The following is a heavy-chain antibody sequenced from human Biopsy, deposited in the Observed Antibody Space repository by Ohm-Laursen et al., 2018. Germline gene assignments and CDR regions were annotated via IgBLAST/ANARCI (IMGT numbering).Heavy chain of an antibody. D-gene: IGHD3-10*01. CDR2: FYSSGTT. CDR3: ARAPADQYAARNYYSSHAFDM. J-gene: IGHJ3*02. Sequence: SDTLSLTWTVSDASASSGRYYWTWIRQPPRKPLEWIGYFYSSGTTRDNPSLESRLSISMDTSKNEVSLRLTSMTAADTAVYFCARAPADQYAARNYYSSHAFDMWGQGTTVTVSS. V-gene: IGHV4-61*01. CDR1: DASASSGRYY.